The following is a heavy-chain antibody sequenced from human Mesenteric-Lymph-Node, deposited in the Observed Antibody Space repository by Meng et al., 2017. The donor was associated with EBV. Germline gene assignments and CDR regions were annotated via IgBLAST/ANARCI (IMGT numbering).Heavy chain of an antibody. CDR2: IYYSGST. Sequence: QVQLQEPGPGLVKPSQTLSLTCAVSGGSISSGGYYWSWIRQPPGKGLEWIGYIYYSGSTYYNPSLKSRVTISVDTSKNQFSLKLSSVTAADTAVYYCARGEDSNWFDPWGQGTLVTVFS. CDR1: GGSISSGGYY. J-gene: IGHJ5*02. V-gene: IGHV4-30-4*01. D-gene: IGHD2-15*01. CDR3: ARGEDSNWFDP.